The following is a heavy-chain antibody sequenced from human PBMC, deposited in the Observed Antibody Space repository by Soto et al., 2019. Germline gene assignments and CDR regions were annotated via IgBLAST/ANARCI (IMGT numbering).Heavy chain of an antibody. D-gene: IGHD6-19*01. Sequence: GESLKISCKASGYIFSIYWIGWVRQMPGKGLEWMGIIYPGDSDTRYSPSFQGQVTISADKSISTAYLQWSSLKASDTAIYYCAIRGASQWLKFWGQGTLVTVSS. V-gene: IGHV5-51*01. CDR3: AIRGASQWLKF. CDR1: GYIFSIYW. CDR2: IYPGDSDT. J-gene: IGHJ4*02.